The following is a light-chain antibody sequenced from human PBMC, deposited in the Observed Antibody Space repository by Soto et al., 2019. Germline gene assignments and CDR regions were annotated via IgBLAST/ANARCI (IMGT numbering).Light chain of an antibody. CDR3: SSYTSDSSYV. V-gene: IGLV2-14*01. Sequence: QSVLTQPASVSGSPGQLITISCTGTSSDVGLYDYVSWYQQHPGKAPQLMIYAVSNRPSGASNRFSASKSGNTASLFISGLQAEDEADYYCSSYTSDSSYVFGSGTRSPS. CDR1: SSDVGLYDY. J-gene: IGLJ1*01. CDR2: AVS.